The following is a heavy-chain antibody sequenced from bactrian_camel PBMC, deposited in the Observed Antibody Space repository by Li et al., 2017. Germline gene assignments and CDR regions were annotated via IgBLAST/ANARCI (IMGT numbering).Heavy chain of an antibody. J-gene: IGHJ4*01. D-gene: IGHD2*01. CDR1: GFTFSIYY. V-gene: IGHV3-2*01. CDR3: FRGYWQKGRIPSWAI. Sequence: HVQLVESGGGLVQPGGSLRLSCAASGFTFSIYYMTWARQGPGKGLEWVSRISSDGSSTYYADSVKGRYTISRDNAKNTVYLQMNSLKSEDTALYYCFRGYWQKGRIPSWAIRGQGTQVTVS. CDR2: ISSDGSST.